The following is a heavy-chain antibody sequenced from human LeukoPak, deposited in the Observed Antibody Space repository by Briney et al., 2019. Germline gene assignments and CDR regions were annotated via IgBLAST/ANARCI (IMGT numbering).Heavy chain of an antibody. CDR2: IYYSGST. J-gene: IGHJ5*02. D-gene: IGHD4-17*01. CDR3: ASSTTETTFDQGWFDP. V-gene: IGHV4-30-4*01. Sequence: PSQTLSLTCTVSGGSNSSGDYYWNWIRQPPGKGLEWIGHIYYSGSTYYNPSLKSRGTISVDTSKKQISLKLSSVTAADTAVYYCASSTTETTFDQGWFDPWGQGTLVTVSS. CDR1: GGSNSSGDYY.